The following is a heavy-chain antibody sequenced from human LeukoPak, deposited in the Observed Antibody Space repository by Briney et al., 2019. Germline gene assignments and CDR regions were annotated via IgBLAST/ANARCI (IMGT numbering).Heavy chain of an antibody. D-gene: IGHD2-15*01. V-gene: IGHV3-21*01. J-gene: IGHJ5*02. CDR3: ARAIDKRSICSGGRCYSSWFDP. Sequence: DSVKGRFTISRDNAKNSLFLQMNSLRAEDTAVYSCARAIDKRSICSGGRCYSSWFDPWGQGTLVTVSS.